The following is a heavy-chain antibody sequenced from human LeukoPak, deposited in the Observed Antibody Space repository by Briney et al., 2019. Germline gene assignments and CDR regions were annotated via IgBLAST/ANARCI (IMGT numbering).Heavy chain of an antibody. CDR3: ARATAADTAMIYFDY. CDR2: ISSSGNII. V-gene: IGHV3-11*01. D-gene: IGHD5-18*01. CDR1: GFTFSDYY. Sequence: GGSLRLSCAASGFTFSDYYMSWIRQAPGKGLEWVSYISSSGNIIYSADSVKGRFTISRDNAKNSLYLQINSLRAEDTAVYCCARATAADTAMIYFDYWGQGTLVTVSS. J-gene: IGHJ4*02.